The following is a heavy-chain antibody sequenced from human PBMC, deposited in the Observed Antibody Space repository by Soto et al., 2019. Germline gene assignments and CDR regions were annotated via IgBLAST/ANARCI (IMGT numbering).Heavy chain of an antibody. CDR3: ARSPGYFSLSSLDP. J-gene: IGHJ5*02. CDR2: IYHTGIT. Sequence: SETLSLTCAVSGDSISSVNWWSWVRQSPGQGLEWIGDIYHTGITNYNPSLQSRVTISVDKSKNEFSLKLTSVTAADTAVYYCARSPGYFSLSSLDPWGQGTLVTVSS. D-gene: IGHD3-3*01. V-gene: IGHV4-4*02. CDR1: GDSISSVNW.